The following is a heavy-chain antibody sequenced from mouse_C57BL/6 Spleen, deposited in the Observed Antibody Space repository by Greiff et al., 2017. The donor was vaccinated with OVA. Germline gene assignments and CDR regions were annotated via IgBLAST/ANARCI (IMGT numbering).Heavy chain of an antibody. J-gene: IGHJ3*01. V-gene: IGHV1-82*01. Sequence: VKLMESGPELVKPGASVKISCKASGYAFSSSWMNWVKQRPGKGLEWIGRIYPGDGDTNYNGKFKGKATLTADKSSSTAYMQLSSLTSEDSAVYFCAREAYDGYPWFADWGKGTLVTVS. CDR2: IYPGDGDT. CDR3: AREAYDGYPWFAD. D-gene: IGHD2-3*01. CDR1: GYAFSSSW.